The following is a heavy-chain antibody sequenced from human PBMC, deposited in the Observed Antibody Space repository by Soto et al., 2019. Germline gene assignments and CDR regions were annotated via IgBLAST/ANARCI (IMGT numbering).Heavy chain of an antibody. V-gene: IGHV4-31*03. J-gene: IGHJ4*02. CDR1: GGSISSGGYY. D-gene: IGHD2-8*02. CDR3: ARDKITGLFDY. CDR2: IYYSGST. Sequence: NPSETLSLTCTVSGGSISSGGYYWSWIRQHPGKGLEWIGYIYYSGSTYYNPSLKSRVTISVDTSKNQFSLKLSSVTAADTAVYYCARDKITGLFDYWGQGTLVTVSS.